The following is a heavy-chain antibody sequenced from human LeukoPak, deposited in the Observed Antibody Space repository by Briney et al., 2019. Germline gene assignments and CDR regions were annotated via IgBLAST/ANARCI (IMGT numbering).Heavy chain of an antibody. D-gene: IGHD4-4*01. CDR3: ARAVGYYSNYVYYYGMDV. CDR1: GGSIGSYY. Sequence: SETLSLTCTVSGGSIGSYYWSWIRQPPGKGLEWIGYIYYSGSTNYNPSLKSRVTISVDTSKNQFSLKLSSVTAADTAVYYCARAVGYYSNYVYYYGMDVWGQGTTVTVSS. J-gene: IGHJ6*02. V-gene: IGHV4-59*01. CDR2: IYYSGST.